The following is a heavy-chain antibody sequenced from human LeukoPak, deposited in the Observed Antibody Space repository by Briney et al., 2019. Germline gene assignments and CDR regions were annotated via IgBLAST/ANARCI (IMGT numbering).Heavy chain of an antibody. D-gene: IGHD1-1*01. V-gene: IGHV4-4*07. CDR1: GDSISDYY. CDR3: ARDRAGVDNMIRLDF. Sequence: SETLSLTCTVSGDSISDYYWSWIRQPAGKGLEWIGRIYSSGTTDYNPSLASRVTMSVATSKNQFSLRLSSVTAADTAMYYCARDRAGVDNMIRLDFWGHGILVTVSS. CDR2: IYSSGTT. J-gene: IGHJ4*01.